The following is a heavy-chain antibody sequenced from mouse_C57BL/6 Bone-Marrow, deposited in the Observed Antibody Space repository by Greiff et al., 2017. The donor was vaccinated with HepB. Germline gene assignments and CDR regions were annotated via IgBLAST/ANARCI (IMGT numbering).Heavy chain of an antibody. CDR2: IDPRDGST. D-gene: IGHD1-1*01. CDR1: GYTFTSYD. V-gene: IGHV1-85*01. J-gene: IGHJ2*01. CDR3: ANYYGEDY. Sequence: VQLQQSGPELVKPGASVKLSCKASGYTFTSYDINWVKQSPEQGLEWIGWIDPRDGSTKYNEKFKGKATLTVDTSSSTAYMELHSLTSEDSAVYFCANYYGEDYWGQGTTLTVSS.